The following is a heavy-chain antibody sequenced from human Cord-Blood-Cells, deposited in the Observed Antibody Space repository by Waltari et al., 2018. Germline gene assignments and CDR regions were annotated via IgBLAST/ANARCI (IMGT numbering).Heavy chain of an antibody. CDR3: ARLVGSSSSGGDY. CDR1: GYTFPRYY. CDR2: MNPNSGNT. J-gene: IGHJ4*02. D-gene: IGHD6-6*01. V-gene: IGHV1-8*03. Sequence: QVQLVQSGAEVKKPGASVKVSCKASGYTFPRYYLNWVRQATGQGLEWMGWMNPNSGNTGYAQKFQGRVTITRNTSISTAYMELSSLRSEDTAVYYCARLVGSSSSGGDYWGQGTLVTVSS.